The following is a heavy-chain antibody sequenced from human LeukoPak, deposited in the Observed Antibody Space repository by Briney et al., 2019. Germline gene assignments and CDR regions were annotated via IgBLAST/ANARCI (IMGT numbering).Heavy chain of an antibody. V-gene: IGHV3-53*05. J-gene: IGHJ5*02. CDR3: ARTYYYGSGSYSRRPNWFDP. CDR2: IYSDGTT. D-gene: IGHD3-10*01. CDR1: GFTVSSNY. Sequence: GGSLRLSCAASGFTVSSNYMNWVRQAPGKGLEWVSIIYSDGTTYYADSVKGRFTISRDNSKNTVYLQMNTLRSEDTAVYYCARTYYYGSGSYSRRPNWFDPWGQGTLVTASS.